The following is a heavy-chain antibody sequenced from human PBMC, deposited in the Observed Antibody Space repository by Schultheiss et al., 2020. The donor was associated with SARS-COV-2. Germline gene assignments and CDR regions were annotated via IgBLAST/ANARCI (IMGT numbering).Heavy chain of an antibody. V-gene: IGHV3-23*01. CDR2: ISGSGGST. CDR3: ARGSAYSSSWYYYGMDV. Sequence: GGSLRLSCAASGFTFSSYWMSWVRQAPGKGLEWVSAISGSGGSTYYADSVKGRFTISRDNSKNTLYLQMNSLRAEDTAVYYCARGSAYSSSWYYYGMDVWGQGTTVTVSS. CDR1: GFTFSSYW. D-gene: IGHD6-13*01. J-gene: IGHJ6*02.